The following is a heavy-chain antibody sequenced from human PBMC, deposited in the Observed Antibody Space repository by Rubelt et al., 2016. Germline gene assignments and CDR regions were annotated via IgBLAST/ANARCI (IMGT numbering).Heavy chain of an antibody. V-gene: IGHV1-24*01. J-gene: IGHJ4*02. Sequence: QVQLVQSGAEVKKPGASVKVSCKVSGYALTELSMHWVRQAPGKGLEWMGGFDPEDGDTIYAQKFQGRVTMNEDTTTDTAYMELSSLRSEDTAVYYCATALHSGYDSSGYYHGYFDYWGQGTLVTVSS. CDR2: FDPEDGDT. D-gene: IGHD3-22*01. CDR1: GYALTELS. CDR3: ATALHSGYDSSGYYHGYFDY.